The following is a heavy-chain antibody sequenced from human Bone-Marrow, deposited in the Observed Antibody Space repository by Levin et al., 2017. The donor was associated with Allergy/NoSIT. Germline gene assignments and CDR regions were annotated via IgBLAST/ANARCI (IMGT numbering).Heavy chain of an antibody. CDR3: AREGSVTGMRSFDY. V-gene: IGHV3-33*01. D-gene: IGHD6-19*01. CDR1: GFTFSRYS. Sequence: PAGGSLRLSCAASGFTFSRYSMHWVRQAPGKGLEWVAAFWSDGSTKYDADSVKGRFTISRDNSKNTLYLQMSSLRAEDTAVYYCAREGSVTGMRSFDYWGQGTLVTVSS. CDR2: FWSDGSTK. J-gene: IGHJ4*02.